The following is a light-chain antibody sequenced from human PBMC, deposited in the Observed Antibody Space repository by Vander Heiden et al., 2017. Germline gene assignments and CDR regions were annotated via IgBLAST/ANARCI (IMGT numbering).Light chain of an antibody. CDR3: QEYGGPSRA. CDR1: RGVGANL. V-gene: IGKV3-20*01. J-gene: IGKJ1*01. Sequence: IVLTQSPGILFLPPGEGLTRSCRTSRGVGANLLACYQNRPGRAARLLIYGASTRATGVPDRFGGSGSGTVFTLTVRRLEPEDFTIYYCQEYGGPSRAFGQGT. CDR2: GAS.